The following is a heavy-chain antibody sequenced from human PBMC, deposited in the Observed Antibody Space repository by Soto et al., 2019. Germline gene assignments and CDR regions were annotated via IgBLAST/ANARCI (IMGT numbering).Heavy chain of an antibody. CDR3: ARVGMSYYDSSGERSYGMDV. V-gene: IGHV3-23*01. Sequence: GGSLRLSCAASGFTFSTYTMTWVRQAPGKGLERVSSVVGSGESTYYADSVKGRFTISRDNSKNTLYVQMNSLRAEDTAIYYCARVGMSYYDSSGERSYGMDVWGQGTPVTAP. D-gene: IGHD3-22*01. CDR1: GFTFSTYT. CDR2: VVGSGEST. J-gene: IGHJ6*02.